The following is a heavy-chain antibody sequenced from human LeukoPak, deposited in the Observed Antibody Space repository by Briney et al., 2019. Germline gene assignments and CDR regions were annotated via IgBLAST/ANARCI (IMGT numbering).Heavy chain of an antibody. D-gene: IGHD3-10*01. V-gene: IGHV1-46*01. CDR2: INPSGGST. CDR3: ARDTSTYYGSGITYDY. J-gene: IGHJ4*02. Sequence: ASVKVSCKASGYTSTSYYMHWVRQAPGQGLEWMGIINPSGGSTSYAQKFQGRVTMTRDTSTGTVYMELSSLRSEDTAVYYCARDTSTYYGSGITYDYWGQGTLVTVSS. CDR1: GYTSTSYY.